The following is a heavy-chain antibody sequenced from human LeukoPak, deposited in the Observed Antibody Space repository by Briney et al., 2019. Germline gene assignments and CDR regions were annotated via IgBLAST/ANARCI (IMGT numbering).Heavy chain of an antibody. Sequence: GGSLRLSYAASGFTFSSYALSWVRQAPGKGLEWVSAISGSGGSTYYADSVKGRFTISRDNSKNTLYLQMNSLRAEDTAVYYCAKLFLGDYGGIDYWGQGTLVTVSS. CDR1: GFTFSSYA. CDR3: AKLFLGDYGGIDY. D-gene: IGHD4-17*01. CDR2: ISGSGGST. J-gene: IGHJ4*02. V-gene: IGHV3-23*01.